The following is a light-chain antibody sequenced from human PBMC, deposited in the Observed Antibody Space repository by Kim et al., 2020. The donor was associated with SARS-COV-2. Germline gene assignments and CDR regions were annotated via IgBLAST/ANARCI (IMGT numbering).Light chain of an antibody. Sequence: GQKVTISCSGSSSNVGRNYVSWYQQLPGTTPKLLIYDNNKRPSGIPDRFSGSNSGTSATLGITGLQTGDEADYYCGTWDSSLSAGVFGGGTQLTVL. CDR1: SSNVGRNY. V-gene: IGLV1-51*01. CDR3: GTWDSSLSAGV. CDR2: DNN. J-gene: IGLJ3*02.